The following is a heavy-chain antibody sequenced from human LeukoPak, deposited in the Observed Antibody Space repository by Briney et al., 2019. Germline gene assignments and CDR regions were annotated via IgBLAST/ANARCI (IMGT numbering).Heavy chain of an antibody. CDR3: ARAGFYSDYSYP. CDR2: INHSGST. J-gene: IGHJ5*02. Sequence: PSETLSLTCAVYGGSFSGYYWSWIRQPPGKGLEWIGEINHSGSTNYNPSLKSRVTISVDTSKNQFSLKLSSVTAADTAVYYCARAGFYSDYSYPGGQGTLVTVSS. CDR1: GGSFSGYY. D-gene: IGHD4-4*01. V-gene: IGHV4-34*01.